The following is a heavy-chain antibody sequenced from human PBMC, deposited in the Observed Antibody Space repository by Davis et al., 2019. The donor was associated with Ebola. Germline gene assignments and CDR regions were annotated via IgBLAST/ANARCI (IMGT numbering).Heavy chain of an antibody. Sequence: GESLKISCAASGFTFSNYWMSWVRQAPGKGLEWVANIKQDGSDKYYVDSVKGRFTISRDNAKNSLYLQMNSLRAEDTAVYYCARRMGLDVWGQGTTVTVSS. J-gene: IGHJ6*02. CDR1: GFTFSNYW. CDR2: IKQDGSDK. V-gene: IGHV3-7*03. D-gene: IGHD2/OR15-2a*01. CDR3: ARRMGLDV.